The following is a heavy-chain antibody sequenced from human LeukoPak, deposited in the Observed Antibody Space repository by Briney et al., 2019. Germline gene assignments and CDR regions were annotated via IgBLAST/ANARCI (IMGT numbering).Heavy chain of an antibody. CDR1: GGSFSGYY. CDR2: INHSGST. Sequence: SETLSLTCAVYGGSFSGYYWSWIRQPPGKGLEWIGEINHSGSTNYNPSLKSRVTISVDPSKNRFSLKLSSVTAADTAVYSCARRGDSLKIAKYYFDYWGQGTLVTVSS. V-gene: IGHV4-34*01. D-gene: IGHD5-18*01. J-gene: IGHJ4*02. CDR3: ARRGDSLKIAKYYFDY.